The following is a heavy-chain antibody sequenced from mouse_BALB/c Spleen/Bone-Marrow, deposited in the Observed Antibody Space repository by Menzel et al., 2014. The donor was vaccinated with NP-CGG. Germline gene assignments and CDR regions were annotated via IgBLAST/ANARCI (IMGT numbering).Heavy chain of an antibody. V-gene: IGHV5-4*02. J-gene: IGHJ4*01. Sequence: EVKLVESGGGLVKPGGSLKLSCAVSGFTFSDYYMYWVRQNPEKRLEWVATINDGGSYTYYPDSVKGRFTISRDNDKNNLYLQMSSLESEDTAMYYCARDGNFAMDYWGQGTSVTVSS. CDR2: INDGGSYT. CDR3: ARDGNFAMDY. CDR1: GFTFSDYY. D-gene: IGHD2-1*01.